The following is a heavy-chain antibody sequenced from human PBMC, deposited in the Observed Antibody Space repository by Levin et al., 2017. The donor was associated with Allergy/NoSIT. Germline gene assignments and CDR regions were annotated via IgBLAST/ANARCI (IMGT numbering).Heavy chain of an antibody. CDR3: ATDRDWAFDM. V-gene: IGHV3-48*02. J-gene: IGHJ3*02. D-gene: IGHD2-21*01. Sequence: GESLKISCTSSGSILKNYNMNWVRQAPGKGLEWISYIGFSNNKNYAGSVKGRFSISRDEAKNSLDLQMNSLRDEDTAVYYCATDRDWAFDMWGQGTMVTVSS. CDR2: IGFSNNK. CDR1: GSILKNYN.